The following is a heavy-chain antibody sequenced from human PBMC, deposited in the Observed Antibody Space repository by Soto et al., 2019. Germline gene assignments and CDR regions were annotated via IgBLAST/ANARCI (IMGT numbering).Heavy chain of an antibody. CDR1: GYSFTSYW. Sequence: GESLKISCKGSGYSFTSYWIAWVRQVPGKGLEWMGIIYPADSDVRHSPSFQGQVTISVDKSLSTAYLQWSSLKASDTAMYYCARQDCSGGSCYPSRHYYYGMDVWGQGTTVTVSS. D-gene: IGHD2-15*01. CDR3: ARQDCSGGSCYPSRHYYYGMDV. J-gene: IGHJ6*02. CDR2: IYPADSDV. V-gene: IGHV5-51*01.